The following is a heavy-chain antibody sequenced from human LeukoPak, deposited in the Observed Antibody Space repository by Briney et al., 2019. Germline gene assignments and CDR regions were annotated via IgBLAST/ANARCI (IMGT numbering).Heavy chain of an antibody. CDR1: GFTFSSCA. D-gene: IGHD5-18*01. CDR2: ISGSGSNT. V-gene: IGHV3-23*01. CDR3: AKTARGYTYVPDY. Sequence: GGSLRLSCAASGFTFSSCAMSWVRQAPGKGREWVSTISGSGSNTYYADSVKGRFTISRDNSRDALYLQMHSLRADDTAVYFCAKTARGYTYVPDYWGQGTLVTVSS. J-gene: IGHJ4*02.